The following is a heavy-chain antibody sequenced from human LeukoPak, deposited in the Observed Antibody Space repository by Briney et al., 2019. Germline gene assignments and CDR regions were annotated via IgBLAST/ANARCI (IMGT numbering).Heavy chain of an antibody. Sequence: GGSLRLSCAASGFTFRSYSMNRVRQAPGKGLEWVSSISSGSSYIYYADSVKGRFTISRDNTKNSLYLQMNSLRAEDTAVYHCATTSEDYWGQGTLVTVSS. CDR2: ISSGSSYI. J-gene: IGHJ4*02. CDR3: ATTSEDY. V-gene: IGHV3-21*01. CDR1: GFTFRSYS.